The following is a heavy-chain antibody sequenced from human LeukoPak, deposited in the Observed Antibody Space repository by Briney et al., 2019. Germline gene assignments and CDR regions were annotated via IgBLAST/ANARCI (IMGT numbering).Heavy chain of an antibody. CDR2: ISSSSSYI. D-gene: IGHD6-13*01. J-gene: IGHJ4*02. CDR3: ARGSGRAAAGTGDY. V-gene: IGHV3-21*01. Sequence: GGSLRLSCAASVFTFSSYSMNWVRQAPGEGLRWVSSISSSSSYIYYADSVKGRFTISRDNAKHSLYLQMNSLRAEDTAVYYCARGSGRAAAGTGDYWGQGTLVTVSS. CDR1: VFTFSSYS.